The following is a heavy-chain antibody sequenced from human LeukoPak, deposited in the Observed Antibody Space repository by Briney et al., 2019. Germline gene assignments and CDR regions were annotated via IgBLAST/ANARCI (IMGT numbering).Heavy chain of an antibody. Sequence: PGGSLRLSCAASGFTFSSYSMNWVRQAPGKGLEWVSSISSSSSYIYYADSVKGRFTISRDNAKNTLYLQMNSLRAEDTAVYYCARDLAGYSYMTGYWGQGTLVTVSS. CDR3: ARDLAGYSYMTGY. J-gene: IGHJ4*02. CDR1: GFTFSSYS. V-gene: IGHV3-21*01. CDR2: ISSSSSYI. D-gene: IGHD5-18*01.